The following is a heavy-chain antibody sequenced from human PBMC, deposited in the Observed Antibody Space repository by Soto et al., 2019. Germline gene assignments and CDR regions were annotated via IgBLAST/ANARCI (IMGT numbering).Heavy chain of an antibody. D-gene: IGHD5-18*01. Sequence: ASVKVSCKASGYTFTGHYMYWVRQAPGQGLEWMGWINPNSGGTNYAQKFQGWVTMTRDTSISTAYMELSRLRSDDTAVYYCAREGAERGYSYGSHAFDIWGQGTMVTVS. CDR3: AREGAERGYSYGSHAFDI. J-gene: IGHJ3*02. CDR1: GYTFTGHY. CDR2: INPNSGGT. V-gene: IGHV1-2*04.